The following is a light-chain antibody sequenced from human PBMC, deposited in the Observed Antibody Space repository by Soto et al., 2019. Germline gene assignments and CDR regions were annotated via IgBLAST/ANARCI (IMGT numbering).Light chain of an antibody. CDR1: QGISSF. CDR2: SAS. Sequence: DVQMTESPSSLSASGGDGVTITCRASQGISSFLAWYQQIPGKVPKLLIYSASTLQSGVPSRFSGSGSGTDFTLTISSLQPEDVAIYYCQKYNSGPLTFGGGTKVDI. V-gene: IGKV1-27*01. J-gene: IGKJ4*01. CDR3: QKYNSGPLT.